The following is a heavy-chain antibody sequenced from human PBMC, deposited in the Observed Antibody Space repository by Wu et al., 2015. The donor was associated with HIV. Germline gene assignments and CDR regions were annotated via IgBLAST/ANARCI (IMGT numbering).Heavy chain of an antibody. D-gene: IGHD3-16*01. Sequence: QVQLVQSGAEVKKPGASVKVSCKASGYTFTGYYMHWVRQAPGQGLEWMGWINPNSGGTNYAQKFQGRVTMTRDTSISTAYMELSRLRSDDTAVYYCARVRPSAEGDYGMDVWGQGTTVTVSS. CDR2: INPNSGGT. V-gene: IGHV1-2*02. J-gene: IGHJ6*02. CDR3: ARVRPSAEGDYGMDV. CDR1: GYTFTGYY.